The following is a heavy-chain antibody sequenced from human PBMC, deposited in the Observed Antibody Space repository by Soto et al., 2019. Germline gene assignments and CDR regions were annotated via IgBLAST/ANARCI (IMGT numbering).Heavy chain of an antibody. CDR2: ISSSGSTI. D-gene: IGHD2-15*01. J-gene: IGHJ4*02. V-gene: IGHV3-48*03. Sequence: GGSLRLSCAASGFTFSSYEMNWVRQAPGKGLEWVSYISSSGSTIYYADSVKGRFAISRDNAKNSLYLQMNSLRAEDTAVYYCAGKGEYGGNHFDYWGQGTLVTVSS. CDR1: GFTFSSYE. CDR3: AGKGEYGGNHFDY.